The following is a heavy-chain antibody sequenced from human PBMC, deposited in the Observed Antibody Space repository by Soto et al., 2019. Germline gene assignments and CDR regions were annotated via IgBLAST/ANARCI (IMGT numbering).Heavy chain of an antibody. CDR1: GGSVSSGEYY. J-gene: IGHJ3*02. V-gene: IGHV4-30-4*08. D-gene: IGHD2-8*02. CDR3: ARRGYDGTGLYRLDAFDI. CDR2: IYYSGYT. Sequence: SETLSLTCSVSGGSVSSGEYYWSWIRKSPGRGLEWIGYIYYSGYTLYNPSLKSRLTMSIDTAKNQFSLNLKSVTAADTAVYYCARRGYDGTGLYRLDAFDIWSQGTVVTVSS.